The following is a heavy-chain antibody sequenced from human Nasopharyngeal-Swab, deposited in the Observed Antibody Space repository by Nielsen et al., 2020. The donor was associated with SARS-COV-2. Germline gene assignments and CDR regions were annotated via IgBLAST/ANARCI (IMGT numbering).Heavy chain of an antibody. CDR3: ARQENYDYVWGSYRLNWFDP. CDR2: IYYSGST. D-gene: IGHD3-16*02. Sequence: RQAPGKGLEWIGSIYYSGSTYYNPSLKSRVTISVDTSKNQFSLKLSSVTAADTAVYYCARQENYDYVWGSYRLNWFDPRGQGTLVTVSS. J-gene: IGHJ5*02. V-gene: IGHV4-39*01.